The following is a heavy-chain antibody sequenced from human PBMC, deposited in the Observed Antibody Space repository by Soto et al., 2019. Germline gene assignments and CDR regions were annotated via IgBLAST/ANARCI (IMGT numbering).Heavy chain of an antibody. J-gene: IGHJ4*01. CDR3: ARVVKAGDYGDYGRYYFDY. CDR1: GYTFTYYE. Sequence: ASVKVSCKVSGYTFTYYEITWVRQAPGQGLEWMGWISAYSGNTNYAQKLQGRLTMTTDTSTNTAYMELRSLRSDDTAVYYCARVVKAGDYGDYGRYYFDYWGHGTLVTVSS. V-gene: IGHV1-18*04. CDR2: ISAYSGNT. D-gene: IGHD4-17*01.